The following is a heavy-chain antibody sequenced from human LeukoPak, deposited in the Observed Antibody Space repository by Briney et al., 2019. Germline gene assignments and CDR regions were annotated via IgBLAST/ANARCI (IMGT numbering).Heavy chain of an antibody. CDR2: INPNSGGT. J-gene: IGHJ4*02. V-gene: IGHV1-2*02. D-gene: IGHD5-18*01. Sequence: GASVKVSCKASGYTFTGYYMHWVRQAPGQGLEWMGWINPNSGGTNYAQKFQGRVTMTRDTSISTAYMELSRLRSDDTAVYYCARVTIQLWLAFDYWGQGTLVTVSS. CDR1: GYTFTGYY. CDR3: ARVTIQLWLAFDY.